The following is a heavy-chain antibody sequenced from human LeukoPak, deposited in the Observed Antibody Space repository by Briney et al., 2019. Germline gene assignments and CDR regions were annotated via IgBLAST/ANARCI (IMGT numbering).Heavy chain of an antibody. J-gene: IGHJ3*02. Sequence: PGGSLRLSCAASGFTFSGSAIHWVRQASGKGLEWVANIKQDGSEKYYVDSVRGRFTISRDNAKNSLYLQMNSLRAEDTAVYYCARDGAPAAFDIWGQGTMVTVSS. D-gene: IGHD3-16*01. CDR2: IKQDGSEK. V-gene: IGHV3-7*01. CDR1: GFTFSGSA. CDR3: ARDGAPAAFDI.